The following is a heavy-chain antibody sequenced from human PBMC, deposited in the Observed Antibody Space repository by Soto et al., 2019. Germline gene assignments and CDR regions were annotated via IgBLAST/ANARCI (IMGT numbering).Heavy chain of an antibody. D-gene: IGHD2-15*01. CDR2: ISGSGGST. V-gene: IGHV3-23*01. CDR3: ARGYCSGGSCYQRAEYFQH. Sequence: GSLGLSCAASGFTFSSYAMSWVRQAPGKGLEWVSAISGSGGSTYYADSVKGRFTISRDNSKNTLYLQMNSLRAEDTAVYYCARGYCSGGSCYQRAEYFQHWGQGTLVTVSS. J-gene: IGHJ1*01. CDR1: GFTFSSYA.